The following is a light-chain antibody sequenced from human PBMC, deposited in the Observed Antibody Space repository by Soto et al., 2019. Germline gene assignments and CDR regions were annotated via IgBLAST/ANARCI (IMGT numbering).Light chain of an antibody. CDR1: SSDVGGYNY. CDR3: CSYAGSYSYV. V-gene: IGLV2-11*01. Sequence: QSALTQPRSVSGSPGQSVTISCTGTSSDVGGYNYVSWYQQHPGKAPKLMIYDVSKRPSGVPDRFSVSKSGNTASLTISGLQAEDEADYYCCSYAGSYSYVFGPGTNVTVL. CDR2: DVS. J-gene: IGLJ1*01.